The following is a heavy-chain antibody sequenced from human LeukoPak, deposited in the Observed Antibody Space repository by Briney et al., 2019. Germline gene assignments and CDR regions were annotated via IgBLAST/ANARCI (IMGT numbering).Heavy chain of an antibody. CDR2: ISSSSSTI. Sequence: GGSLRLSCAASGFTLSSYSMNWVRQAPGKGLEWVSYISSSSSTIYYADSVKGRFTISRDNAKNSLYLQMNSLRAEDTAVYYCAKDEDQLPGSFDYWGQGTLVTVSS. J-gene: IGHJ4*02. V-gene: IGHV3-48*01. CDR1: GFTLSSYS. CDR3: AKDEDQLPGSFDY. D-gene: IGHD2-2*01.